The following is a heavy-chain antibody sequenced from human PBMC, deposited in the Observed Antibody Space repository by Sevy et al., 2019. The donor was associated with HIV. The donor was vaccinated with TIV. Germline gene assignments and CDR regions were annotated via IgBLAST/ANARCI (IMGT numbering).Heavy chain of an antibody. CDR1: GYTFTSYG. D-gene: IGHD5-18*01. V-gene: IGHV1-18*01. CDR3: ARTVTGYLYFYYYYGLDV. J-gene: IGHJ6*02. CDR2: ISAYNGNT. Sequence: ASVKVSCKASGYTFTSYGISWVRQAPGQGLEWMGWISAYNGNTNYAQKLQGRVTMTTDTSTSTAYMGLRSLESDDTAVYYCARTVTGYLYFYYYYGLDVWGQGTTVTVSS.